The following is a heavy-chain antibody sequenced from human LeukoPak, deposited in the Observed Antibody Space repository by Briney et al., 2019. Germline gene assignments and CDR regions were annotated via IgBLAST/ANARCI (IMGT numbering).Heavy chain of an antibody. V-gene: IGHV1-2*02. D-gene: IGHD1-1*01. CDR3: ARAQGWERPLDY. J-gene: IGHJ4*02. CDR2: IIPNSGGT. Sequence: ASVKVSCKASGYTFTGYYMYWVRQAPGQGLEWMGWIIPNSGGTKYAQKFQGRVNVTRDTSINTAYMELSRLTSDDTAVYYCARAQGWERPLDYWGQGTLVTVSS. CDR1: GYTFTGYY.